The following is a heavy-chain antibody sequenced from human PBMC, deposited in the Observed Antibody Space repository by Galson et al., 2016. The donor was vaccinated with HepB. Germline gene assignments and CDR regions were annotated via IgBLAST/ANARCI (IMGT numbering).Heavy chain of an antibody. CDR3: ARGGGRGGSDY. D-gene: IGHD1-26*01. CDR1: GYTFNHYG. J-gene: IGHJ4*02. CDR2: ISVHNGNT. Sequence: SVKVSCKASGYTFNHYGITWVRQAPGQGLEWMGWISVHNGNTNYAQKIQGRVTMTTDPVTSTAYMELRSLRSDDTAVYYCARGGGRGGSDYWGQGTLVTVSS. V-gene: IGHV1-18*01.